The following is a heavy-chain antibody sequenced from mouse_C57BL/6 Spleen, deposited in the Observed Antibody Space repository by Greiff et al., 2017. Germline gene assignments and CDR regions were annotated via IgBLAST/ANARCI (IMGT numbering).Heavy chain of an antibody. D-gene: IGHD2-12*01. CDR1: GYTFTSYT. CDR2: INPSSGYT. Sequence: QVQLQQSGAELARPGASVKMSCKASGYTFTSYTMHWVKQRPGQGLEWIGYINPSSGYTKYNQKFKDKATLTADKSSSTAYMQLSSLTSKDSAVYYCARDSLYYFDYWGQGTTLTVSS. CDR3: ARDSLYYFDY. V-gene: IGHV1-4*01. J-gene: IGHJ2*01.